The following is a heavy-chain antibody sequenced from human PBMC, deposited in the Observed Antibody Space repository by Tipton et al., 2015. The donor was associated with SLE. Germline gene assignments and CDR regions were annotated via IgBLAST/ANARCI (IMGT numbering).Heavy chain of an antibody. J-gene: IGHJ5*02. V-gene: IGHV4-4*07. Sequence: TLSLTCTVSGDSISNYYWSWIRQSAGKGLEWMGRFYPGGTTSYNPSFKSRVTMSADTSRNQFSLNLTSVTAADTAVYYCVRLYASNLLGPWGQGTLVTVSS. CDR1: GDSISNYY. CDR3: VRLYASNLLGP. CDR2: FYPGGTT. D-gene: IGHD2-8*01.